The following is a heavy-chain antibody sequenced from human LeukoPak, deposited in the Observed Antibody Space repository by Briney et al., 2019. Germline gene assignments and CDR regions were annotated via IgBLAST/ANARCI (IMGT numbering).Heavy chain of an antibody. Sequence: SETLFLTCTVSGGSISSSSYYWGWIRQPPGKGLEWIGSIYYSGSTYYNPSLKSRVTISVDTSKNQFSLKLSSVTAADTAVYYCARGWGVGATTVDYWGQGTLVTVSS. V-gene: IGHV4-39*01. CDR1: GGSISSSSYY. CDR3: ARGWGVGATTVDY. J-gene: IGHJ4*02. D-gene: IGHD1-26*01. CDR2: IYYSGST.